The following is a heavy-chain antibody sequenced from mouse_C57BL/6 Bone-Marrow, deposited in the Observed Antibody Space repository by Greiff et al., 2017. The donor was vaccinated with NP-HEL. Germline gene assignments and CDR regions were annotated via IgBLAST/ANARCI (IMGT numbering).Heavy chain of an antibody. Sequence: QVQLQQPGAELVKPGASVKMSCTASGFTFTSYWITWVKQRPGQGLEWIGDINPGSGSTNYNEKFKSKATLTVDKSSSTAYMQLSSLTSEDSAVYYCARDGSSYHWYFDVWGTGTTVTVSS. J-gene: IGHJ1*03. CDR2: INPGSGST. V-gene: IGHV1-55*01. CDR3: ARDGSSYHWYFDV. D-gene: IGHD1-1*01. CDR1: GFTFTSYW.